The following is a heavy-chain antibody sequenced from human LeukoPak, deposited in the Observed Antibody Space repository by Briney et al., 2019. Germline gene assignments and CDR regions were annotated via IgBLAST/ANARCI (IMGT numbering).Heavy chain of an antibody. Sequence: ASVKVSCKASGYTFTNYYMHWMRQAPGQGLEWMGILNPSGGTTSYPQKFQGRVTMSRDTSTSTVYMELSSLRSEDTAVYYCARDGEFWTGRISDAFDVWGQGTMVTVSS. CDR3: ARDGEFWTGRISDAFDV. J-gene: IGHJ3*01. V-gene: IGHV1-46*01. CDR2: LNPSGGTT. D-gene: IGHD3/OR15-3a*01. CDR1: GYTFTNYY.